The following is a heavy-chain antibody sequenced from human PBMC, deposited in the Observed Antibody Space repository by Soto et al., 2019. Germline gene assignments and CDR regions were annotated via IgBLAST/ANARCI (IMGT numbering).Heavy chain of an antibody. CDR3: ARLAKEYSSGWYYFDY. CDR2: IYYSGST. D-gene: IGHD6-19*01. V-gene: IGHV4-39*01. CDR1: GGSISSSSYY. J-gene: IGHJ4*02. Sequence: SETLSLTCTVSGGSISSSSYYWGWIRQPPGKGLEWIGSIYYSGSTYYNPSLKSRVTISVDTSKNHFSLRLSSVTAADTAVYYCARLAKEYSSGWYYFDYWGQGTLVTVSS.